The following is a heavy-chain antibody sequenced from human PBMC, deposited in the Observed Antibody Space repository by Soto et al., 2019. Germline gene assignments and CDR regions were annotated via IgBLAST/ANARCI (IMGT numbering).Heavy chain of an antibody. J-gene: IGHJ6*02. CDR3: ARDVWDGYTFGLDA. D-gene: IGHD1-1*01. CDR2: ISTTSSYI. Sequence: PGGSLRLSCAASGFTFSGYSMNWVRQAPGKGLEWVSSISTTSSYIYYADSVKGRFTISRDNAKNSLYLQMNSLRAEDTSVYYCARDVWDGYTFGLDAWGQENTLTISS. CDR1: GFTFSGYS. V-gene: IGHV3-21*01.